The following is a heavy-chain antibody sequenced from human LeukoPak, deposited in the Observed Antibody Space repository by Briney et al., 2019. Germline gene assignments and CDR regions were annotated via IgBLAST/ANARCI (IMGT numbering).Heavy chain of an antibody. V-gene: IGHV3-23*01. CDR2: ISGSGSST. CDR3: ASPRPTYSGSYYVAFDI. D-gene: IGHD1-26*01. J-gene: IGHJ3*02. CDR1: GFTFSSYA. Sequence: PGGSLRLSCAASGFTFSSYAMSWVRQAPGKGLEWVSAISGSGSSTYYADSVKGRLTISRDNSKNTLYLQMNSLRAEDTAVYYCASPRPTYSGSYYVAFDIWGQGTMVTVSS.